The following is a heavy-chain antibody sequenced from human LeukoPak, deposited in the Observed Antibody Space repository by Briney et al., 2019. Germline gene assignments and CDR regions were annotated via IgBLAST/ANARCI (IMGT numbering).Heavy chain of an antibody. CDR3: AKGDKQLVFNRNKGGFDP. V-gene: IGHV3-30*04. Sequence: GGSLRLSCAASGFTFSSYAMHWVRQAPGKGLEWATFISHDGSNKHYADSVKGRCTISRVNSKNTVFLQMSSLRTEDTAVYYCAKGDKQLVFNRNKGGFDPWGQGTLVTVSS. CDR2: ISHDGSNK. J-gene: IGHJ5*02. D-gene: IGHD6-13*01. CDR1: GFTFSSYA.